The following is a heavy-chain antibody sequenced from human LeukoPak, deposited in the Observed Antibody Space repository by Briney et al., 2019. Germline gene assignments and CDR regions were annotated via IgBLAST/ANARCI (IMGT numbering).Heavy chain of an antibody. CDR1: GFTFSGSA. V-gene: IGHV3-73*01. CDR2: IRSKANSHAT. CDR3: TKIGLGPLXSXXX. J-gene: IGHJ4*01. D-gene: IGHD3-10*01. Sequence: GGSLRLSCAASGFTFSGSAMHWVRQASGKGLEWVGRIRSKANSHATAYAASVKGRFTISRDDSKNTAYLQMNSLKTEDTAVYYCTKIGLGPLXSXXXWGXXTLXT.